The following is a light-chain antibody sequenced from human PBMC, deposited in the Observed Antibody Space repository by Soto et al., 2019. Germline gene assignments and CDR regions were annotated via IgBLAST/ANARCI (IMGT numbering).Light chain of an antibody. CDR2: GAS. J-gene: IGKJ1*01. CDR1: QSVSSN. V-gene: IGKV3-15*01. CDR3: QQYDNWPWT. Sequence: EIVMTQSPATLSVSPVERATLSCRASQSVSSNLAWYQQKPGQAPRLLIYGASTRATGIPARFSGTGSGTDFTLTVSSLQSEDFAVYYCQQYDNWPWTFGQGTKVDIK.